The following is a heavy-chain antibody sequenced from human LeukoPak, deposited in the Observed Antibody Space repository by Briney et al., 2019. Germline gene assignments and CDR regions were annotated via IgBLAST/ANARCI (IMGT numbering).Heavy chain of an antibody. CDR3: ARGRFAIEMATINAFDI. Sequence: GGSLRLSCAASGFTFSDYYMSWIRQAPGKGLEWVSYISTRGHTIYYADSVKGRFTISRDNAENPLYLHMNSLRAEDTAVYYCARGRFAIEMATINAFDIWGQGTMVTVSS. CDR1: GFTFSDYY. D-gene: IGHD5-12*01. J-gene: IGHJ3*02. CDR2: ISTRGHTI. V-gene: IGHV3-11*01.